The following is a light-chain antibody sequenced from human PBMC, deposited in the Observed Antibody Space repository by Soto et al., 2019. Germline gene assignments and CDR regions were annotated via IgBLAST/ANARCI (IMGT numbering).Light chain of an antibody. CDR3: QQHNNELST. CDR2: GAS. J-gene: IGKJ1*01. CDR1: QSINNK. Sequence: EMVMTQSPATLSVSPGERVTLSCRASQSINNKLAWYQQKPGQAPRLLIYGASTRDTGIPARFSGSGSGTEFTLTISSVQSEDCAVYYCQQHNNELSTFGQGTKVDVK. V-gene: IGKV3-15*01.